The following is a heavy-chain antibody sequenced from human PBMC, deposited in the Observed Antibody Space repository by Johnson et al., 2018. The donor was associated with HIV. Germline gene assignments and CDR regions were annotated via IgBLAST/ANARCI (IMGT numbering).Heavy chain of an antibody. J-gene: IGHJ3*02. CDR1: GFTFSSYG. D-gene: IGHD3-10*01. CDR3: AKEQWFGELFSAFDI. Sequence: QVQLVESGGGVVQPGGSLRLSCAASGFTFSSYGMHCVRQAPGKGLEWVAFIRYDGSNKYYADSVKGRFTISRDNSKNTLYLQMNSLRAEDTAVYYCAKEQWFGELFSAFDIWGQGTMVTVSS. V-gene: IGHV3-30*02. CDR2: IRYDGSNK.